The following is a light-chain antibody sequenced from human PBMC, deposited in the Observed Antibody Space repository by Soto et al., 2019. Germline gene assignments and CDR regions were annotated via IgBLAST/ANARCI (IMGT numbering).Light chain of an antibody. Sequence: DIQLTQSPSFLSASVGDRVTITCRASQGISSYLAWYQQKPGKAPKLLIYAASTLQSGVPSRFSGSGSGTEFTLTFSSLQPEDFATYYCQQLNSYPWTFGQGTKVDIK. CDR2: AAS. J-gene: IGKJ1*01. CDR3: QQLNSYPWT. V-gene: IGKV1-9*01. CDR1: QGISSY.